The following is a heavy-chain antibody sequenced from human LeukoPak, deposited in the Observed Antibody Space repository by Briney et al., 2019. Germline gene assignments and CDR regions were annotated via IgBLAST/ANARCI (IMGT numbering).Heavy chain of an antibody. CDR2: IFHTGST. D-gene: IGHD3-10*01. CDR3: ARELWFANAPGSWLDP. J-gene: IGHJ5*02. Sequence: SQTLSLTCVVSGDSISSGGYSWSWIRQPPGKGLEWIGYIFHTGSTIYNASLKSRVTISVDNSKNQFSLRLSSVTAAVTAVYYCARELWFANAPGSWLDPWGQGILVTVSS. CDR1: GDSISSGGYS. V-gene: IGHV4-30-2*01.